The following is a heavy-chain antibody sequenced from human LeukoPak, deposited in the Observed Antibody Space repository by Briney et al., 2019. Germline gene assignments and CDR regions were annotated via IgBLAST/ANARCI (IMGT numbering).Heavy chain of an antibody. V-gene: IGHV3-30*18. D-gene: IGHD6-19*01. J-gene: IGHJ4*02. CDR1: GFTFSSYG. CDR3: ANDSPGGSGWTFDY. CDR2: ISYDGSNK. Sequence: GRSLGLSCAASGFTFSSYGMHWVRQAPGKGLEWVAVISYDGSNKYYADSVKGRFTISRDNSKNTLYLQMNSLRAEDTAVYYCANDSPGGSGWTFDYWGQGTLVTVSS.